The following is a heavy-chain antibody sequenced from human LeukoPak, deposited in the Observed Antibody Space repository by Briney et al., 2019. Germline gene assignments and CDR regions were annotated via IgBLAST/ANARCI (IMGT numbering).Heavy chain of an antibody. CDR2: ISGSGGST. J-gene: IGHJ4*02. CDR1: GLTFTTYA. D-gene: IGHD3-16*02. V-gene: IGHV3-23*01. Sequence: GGSLRLSCAASGLTFTTYAMSWVRQAPGKGLEWVSVISGSGGSTYYADSVKGRFTISRDNSKNTLYLQMNSLRDEDTAIHYCAKEGTIRYDYWGQGTLVTVSS. CDR3: AKEGTIRYDY.